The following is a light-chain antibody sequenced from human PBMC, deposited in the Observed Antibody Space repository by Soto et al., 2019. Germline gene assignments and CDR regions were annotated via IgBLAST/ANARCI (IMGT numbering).Light chain of an antibody. Sequence: IVLTQSPDTLSLSPGQRATLSCRASQSVSRRYLAWYQQKPAQAPILLIYDVSERASDIPDRFSGSGSGTDSTLTINRLVPEDVAVYYCQYQGSFGGGTKVEIK. CDR3: QYQGS. CDR1: QSVSRRY. V-gene: IGKV3-20*01. CDR2: DVS. J-gene: IGKJ4*01.